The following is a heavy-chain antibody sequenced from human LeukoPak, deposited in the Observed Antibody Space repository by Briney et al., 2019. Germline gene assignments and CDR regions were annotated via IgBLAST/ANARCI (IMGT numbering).Heavy chain of an antibody. Sequence: GGSLRLSCAASGFTFSSYAMSWVRQAPGKGLEWVSAISGSGGSTYYPDSVKGRFTISRDNSKNTLYLQMNSLRAEDTAVYYCAKDSAAHHYYYGMDVWGQGTTVTVSS. J-gene: IGHJ6*02. D-gene: IGHD2-2*01. V-gene: IGHV3-23*01. CDR1: GFTFSSYA. CDR2: ISGSGGST. CDR3: AKDSAAHHYYYGMDV.